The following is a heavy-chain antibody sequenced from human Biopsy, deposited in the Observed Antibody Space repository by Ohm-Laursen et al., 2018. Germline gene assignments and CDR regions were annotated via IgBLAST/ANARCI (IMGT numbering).Heavy chain of an antibody. Sequence: SETLSLTCAVDGGSFSGYDWTWIRQPPGKGLEWVGEFSHTGTTIYNPSLKRRLTISVDKSKNHFSLSVTSVTAAETATYFCARGPYGDNAGAFDVWGQGTVVTVSS. V-gene: IGHV4-34*01. CDR2: FSHTGTT. D-gene: IGHD4/OR15-4a*01. CDR3: ARGPYGDNAGAFDV. CDR1: GGSFSGYD. J-gene: IGHJ3*01.